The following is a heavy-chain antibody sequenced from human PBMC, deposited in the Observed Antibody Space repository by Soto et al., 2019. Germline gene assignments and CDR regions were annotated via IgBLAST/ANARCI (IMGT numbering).Heavy chain of an antibody. D-gene: IGHD3-10*01. Sequence: ASVKVSCKASGYTFNNYDIHWVRQAPGHGLEWMGLMNPNSGNTGYAQNFRGRVTMTQNTAIVTAYMELSSLRSDDTATYYCTRAYGAETFDFWGQGTRVTVSS. V-gene: IGHV1-8*02. CDR1: GYTFNNYD. CDR3: TRAYGAETFDF. CDR2: MNPNSGNT. J-gene: IGHJ5*01.